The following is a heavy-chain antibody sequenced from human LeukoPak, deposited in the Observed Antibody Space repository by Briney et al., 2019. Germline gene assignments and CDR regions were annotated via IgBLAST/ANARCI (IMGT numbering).Heavy chain of an antibody. CDR1: GGSFSGYY. D-gene: IGHD2-15*01. Sequence: SETLSLTCTVSGGSFSGYYWSWIRQPPGKGLEWIGEINHSGSTNYNPSLKSRVTISVDTSKNQFSLKLSSVTAADTAVYYCARDPGGSEDYWGQGTLVTVSS. CDR2: INHSGST. CDR3: ARDPGGSEDY. J-gene: IGHJ4*02. V-gene: IGHV4-34*01.